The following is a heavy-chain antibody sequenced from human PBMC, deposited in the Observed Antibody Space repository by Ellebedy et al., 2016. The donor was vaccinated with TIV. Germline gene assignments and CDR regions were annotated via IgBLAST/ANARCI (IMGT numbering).Heavy chain of an antibody. V-gene: IGHV3-15*01. CDR3: AAGVGRTDFDY. CDR2: IKSKSDAGTR. CDR1: GFSFTDAW. Sequence: PGGSLRLSCVASGFSFTDAWMSWVRQAPGKGLEWVGRIKSKSDAGTRDFAAPAKGRFIISREDSKKTVYLQMTNLKIENTAVYFCAAGVGRTDFDYWGQGTMVTVSS. J-gene: IGHJ4*02. D-gene: IGHD3-10*01.